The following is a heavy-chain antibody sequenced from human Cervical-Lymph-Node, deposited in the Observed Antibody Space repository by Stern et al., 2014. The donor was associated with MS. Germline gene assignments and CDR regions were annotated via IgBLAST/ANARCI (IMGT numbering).Heavy chain of an antibody. CDR2: ITPNSGGT. CDR1: GYTFTGYD. V-gene: IGHV1-2*02. D-gene: IGHD2-2*01. CDR3: AREGRDFIVGVTAAARRANWFDP. J-gene: IGHJ5*02. Sequence: QVQLVQSGAEVMKPGASVKVSCKASGYTFTGYDMHWVRQAPGQGLEWMGWITPNSGGTNYAQKLQGRITMARDTYVRIAYMKLSRLRSDDTDMYCCAREGRDFIVGVTAAARRANWFDPWGQGTLVTVSS.